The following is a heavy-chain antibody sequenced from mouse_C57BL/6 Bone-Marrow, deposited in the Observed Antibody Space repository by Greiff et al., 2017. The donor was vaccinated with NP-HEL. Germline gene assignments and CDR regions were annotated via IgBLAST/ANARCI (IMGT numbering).Heavy chain of an antibody. V-gene: IGHV1-69*01. CDR2: IDPSDSYT. D-gene: IGHD4-1*01. CDR1: GYTFTSYW. J-gene: IGHJ2*01. CDR3: ARGNWAYYCDY. Sequence: QVQLQQPGAELVMPGASVKLSCKASGYTFTSYWMHWVKQRPGHGLEWIGEIDPSDSYTNYNQKFKGKSTLTVDKSSSTGYMQLSSLTSEDSAVSYCARGNWAYYCDYWGQGTTLTVSS.